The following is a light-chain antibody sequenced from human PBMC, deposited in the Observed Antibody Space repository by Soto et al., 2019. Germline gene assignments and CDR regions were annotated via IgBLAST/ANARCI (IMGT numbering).Light chain of an antibody. CDR3: QQCHNWPRT. CDR1: QSVSSY. J-gene: IGKJ1*01. Sequence: EIVLTQSPANLSLSPGDRATLSCRASQSVSSYLAWYQQKPGQAPRLLIYDASNRATGIPARFSGSGSGTDFTLTISSLEPEDFAVYYCQQCHNWPRTFGQGTKVDIK. CDR2: DAS. V-gene: IGKV3-11*01.